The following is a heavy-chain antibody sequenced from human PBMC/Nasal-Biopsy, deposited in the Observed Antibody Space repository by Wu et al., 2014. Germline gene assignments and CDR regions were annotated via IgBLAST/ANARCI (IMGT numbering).Heavy chain of an antibody. Sequence: RLSCVGSGFTFSSYDMNWVRQAPGKGLEWVSYISYSGDTLDYADSVKGRFTISRDNAKNSLYLQMTSLRAEDTAVYYCARDLGTAPFDSWGQGTLVTVSS. CDR2: ISYSGDTL. J-gene: IGHJ4*02. D-gene: IGHD7-27*01. V-gene: IGHV3-48*03. CDR3: ARDLGTAPFDS. CDR1: GFTFSSYD.